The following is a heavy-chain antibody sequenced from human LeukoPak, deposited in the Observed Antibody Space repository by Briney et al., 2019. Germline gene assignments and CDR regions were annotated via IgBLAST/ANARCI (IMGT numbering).Heavy chain of an antibody. CDR2: IRVKASSYTT. CDR1: GFTFSDYL. J-gene: IGHJ4*02. D-gene: IGHD6-19*01. Sequence: GGSLRLSCGASGFTFSDYLMDWVRQTPGEGLEWVARIRVKASSYTTEYAASVEGRFIISRDDSKSSLYLQMNSLKSEDTAVYYCAAGARGSAPFDYWGQGTPVTVSS. CDR3: AAGARGSAPFDY. V-gene: IGHV3-72*01.